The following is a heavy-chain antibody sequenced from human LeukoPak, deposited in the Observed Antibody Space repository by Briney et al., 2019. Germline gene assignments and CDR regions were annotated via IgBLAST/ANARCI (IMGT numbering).Heavy chain of an antibody. V-gene: IGHV3-33*01. CDR1: GFTFSSYG. J-gene: IGHJ4*02. CDR3: AGEVGATAFDY. D-gene: IGHD1-26*01. Sequence: QPGGSLRLSCAASGFTFSSYGMHWVRQAPGKGLEWVAVIWYDGSNKYYADSVKGRFTISRDNSKNTLYLQMNSLRAEDTAVYYCAGEVGATAFDYWGQGTLVTVSS. CDR2: IWYDGSNK.